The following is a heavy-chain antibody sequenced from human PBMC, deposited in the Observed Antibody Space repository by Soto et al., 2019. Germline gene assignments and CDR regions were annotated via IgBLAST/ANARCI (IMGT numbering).Heavy chain of an antibody. Sequence: SETLSLTCTVSGGSISSYYWSWIRQPPGKGLEWIGYIYYSGSTNYNPSLKSRVTISVDTSKNQFSLKLSSVTAADTAVYYCARKPDYYYGMDVWGQGTTVTVSS. CDR2: IYYSGST. CDR3: ARKPDYYYGMDV. V-gene: IGHV4-59*01. CDR1: GGSISSYY. J-gene: IGHJ6*02.